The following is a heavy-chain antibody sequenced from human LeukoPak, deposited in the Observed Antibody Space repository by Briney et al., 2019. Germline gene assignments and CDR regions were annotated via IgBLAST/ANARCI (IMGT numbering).Heavy chain of an antibody. V-gene: IGHV3-53*01. Sequence: GGSLRLSCAASGFTVSSNYMSWVRQAPGKGLEWVSVIYSGGSTYYADSVKGRFTISRDNSKNTLYLQMNSLRAEDTAVYYCAREGAGNASPFDYWGQGTLVTVSS. J-gene: IGHJ4*02. CDR1: GFTVSSNY. CDR3: AREGAGNASPFDY. D-gene: IGHD1-14*01. CDR2: IYSGGST.